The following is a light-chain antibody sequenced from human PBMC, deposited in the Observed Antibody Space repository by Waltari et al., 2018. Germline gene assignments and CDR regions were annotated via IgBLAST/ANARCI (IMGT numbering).Light chain of an antibody. CDR2: DVS. CDR3: SSYISSDTLEL. Sequence: HSALTQPASVSGSPGPSIPISCTGTSSDVGGYNSVSWYQQHPGKAPKLMIFDVSNRPSGVSNRFSGSKSGNTASLTVSGLQAEDEADYYCSSYISSDTLELFGGGTSLTVL. CDR1: SSDVGGYNS. V-gene: IGLV2-14*03. J-gene: IGLJ2*01.